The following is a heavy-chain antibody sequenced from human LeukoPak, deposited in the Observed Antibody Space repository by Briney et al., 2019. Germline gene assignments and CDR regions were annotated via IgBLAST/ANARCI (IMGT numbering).Heavy chain of an antibody. J-gene: IGHJ5*02. CDR2: ISSSSSTI. CDR1: GFTFSSYS. CDR3: AKDLRRYGDYFNWFDP. V-gene: IGHV3-48*01. Sequence: GGSLRLSCAASGFTFSSYSMNWVRQAPGKGLEWISYISSSSSTIYYADSVKGRFTISRDNSKNTLYLQMNSLRAEDTAVYYCAKDLRRYGDYFNWFDPWGQGTLVTVSS. D-gene: IGHD4-17*01.